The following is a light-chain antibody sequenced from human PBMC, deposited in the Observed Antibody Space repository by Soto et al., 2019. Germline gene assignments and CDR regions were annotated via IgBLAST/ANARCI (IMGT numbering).Light chain of an antibody. V-gene: IGLV2-14*03. J-gene: IGLJ1*01. CDR1: SSDVGGYNY. Sequence: QSALTQPRSVSSSPGQSVTISCTGTSSDVGGYNYVSWYQHHPGKAPKLMIYDVSNRPSGVSNRFSGSKSGNTASLIISGLQAEDEADYYCSSYTSSSTLSTYVFGTGTKVPVL. CDR3: SSYTSSSTLSTYV. CDR2: DVS.